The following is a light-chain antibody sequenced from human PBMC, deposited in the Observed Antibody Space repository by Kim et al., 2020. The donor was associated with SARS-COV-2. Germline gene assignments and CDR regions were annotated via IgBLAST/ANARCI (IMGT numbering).Light chain of an antibody. Sequence: DIVMTQSPLSLPVTPGEPASISCRSSQSLLHSNGYNYLDWYLQKPGQSPQLLIYLGSNRASGVPDRFSGSGSGTDFTLKISRVEAEDVRVYYCMQALQTPWTFGEGTKVGIK. J-gene: IGKJ1*01. CDR2: LGS. CDR3: MQALQTPWT. CDR1: QSLLHSNGYNY. V-gene: IGKV2-28*01.